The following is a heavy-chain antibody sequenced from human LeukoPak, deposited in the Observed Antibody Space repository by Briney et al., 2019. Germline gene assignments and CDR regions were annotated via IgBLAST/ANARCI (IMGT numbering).Heavy chain of an antibody. D-gene: IGHD2-15*01. CDR1: GGSISSYY. V-gene: IGHV4-59*01. J-gene: IGHJ5*02. CDR2: IYYSGST. Sequence: SETLSLTCTVSGGSISSYYWSWIRQPPGKGLEWMGYIYYSGSTNYNPSLKSRVTISVDTSKNQFSLKLSSVTAADTAVYYCARDARPQSRYCSGGSCPFDPWGQGTLVTVSS. CDR3: ARDARPQSRYCSGGSCPFDP.